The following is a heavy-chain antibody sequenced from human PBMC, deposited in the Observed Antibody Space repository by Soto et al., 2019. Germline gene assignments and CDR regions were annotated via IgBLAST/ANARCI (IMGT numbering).Heavy chain of an antibody. CDR3: ARTNVYNRSWYEVYYLVY. Sequence: GSSVKVSCKASGSTFSSYALSWVRQAPGQGLEWMGGIIPIFGTANYAQKFQGRVTITADESTSTAYMELSSLRSEDTAVYYCARTNVYNRSWYEVYYLVYWGQGTLVTVSS. D-gene: IGHD6-13*01. CDR2: IIPIFGTA. CDR1: GSTFSSYA. J-gene: IGHJ4*01. V-gene: IGHV1-69*13.